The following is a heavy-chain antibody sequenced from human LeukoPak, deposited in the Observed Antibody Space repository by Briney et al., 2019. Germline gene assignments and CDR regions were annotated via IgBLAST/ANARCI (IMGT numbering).Heavy chain of an antibody. V-gene: IGHV1-18*01. CDR1: GYTFTSYG. J-gene: IGHJ5*02. D-gene: IGHD6-6*01. Sequence: ASVKVSCKASGYTFTSYGISWVRQAPGQGLEWMGWISAYNGNTNYAQKLQGRVTMTTDTSTSTAYMELRSLRSDDTAVYYCARKAYSSSDNNWFDPWGQGTLVTVSS. CDR3: ARKAYSSSDNNWFDP. CDR2: ISAYNGNT.